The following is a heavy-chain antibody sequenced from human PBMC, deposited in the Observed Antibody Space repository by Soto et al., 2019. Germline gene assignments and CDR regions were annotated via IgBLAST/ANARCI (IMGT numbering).Heavy chain of an antibody. Sequence: PGGSLRLSCAASGFTFSSYAMSWVRQAPGKGLEWVSAISGSGGSTYYADSVKGRFTISRDNSKNTLYLQMNSLRAEDTAVYYCAKDPRPLSDYGDYVGLTSSYGMDVWGQGTTVTVSS. CDR3: AKDPRPLSDYGDYVGLTSSYGMDV. J-gene: IGHJ6*02. CDR1: GFTFSSYA. D-gene: IGHD4-17*01. V-gene: IGHV3-23*01. CDR2: ISGSGGST.